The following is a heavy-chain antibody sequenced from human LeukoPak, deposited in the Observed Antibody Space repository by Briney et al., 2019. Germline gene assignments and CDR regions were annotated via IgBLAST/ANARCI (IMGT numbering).Heavy chain of an antibody. J-gene: IGHJ4*02. CDR3: AKAMEMATISYYFDY. CDR1: GFSFSSYG. D-gene: IGHD5-24*01. V-gene: IGHV3-30*02. CDR2: IQHDSSNK. Sequence: GGSLRLSCAASGFSFSSYGIHWVRQAPGKGLEWAAFIQHDSSNKYYVDSVKGRFTISRDNSKNALFLQMDSLRTEDSGVYYCAKAMEMATISYYFDYWGQGTLVTVSS.